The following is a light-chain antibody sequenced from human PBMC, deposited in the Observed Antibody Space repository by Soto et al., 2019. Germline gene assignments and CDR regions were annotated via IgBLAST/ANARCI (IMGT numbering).Light chain of an antibody. Sequence: QSVLTQPRSVSGSPGQSVTISCTGTSSDVGGYNYVSWYQQHPGKAPKLMIYDVNERPSGVPNRFSGSKSGNTASLTISGLQAEDEADYYCSSYTSSSTVVFGGGTQLTVL. J-gene: IGLJ2*01. V-gene: IGLV2-11*01. CDR3: SSYTSSSTVV. CDR1: SSDVGGYNY. CDR2: DVN.